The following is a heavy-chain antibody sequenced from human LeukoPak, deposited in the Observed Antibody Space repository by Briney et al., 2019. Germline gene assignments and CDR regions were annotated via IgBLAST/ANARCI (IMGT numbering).Heavy chain of an antibody. CDR1: GFTFSSYS. Sequence: GGSLRLSCAASGFTFSSYSMNWVRQAPGKGPEWVSSISSSSSYIYYADSVKGRFTISRDNAKNSLYLQMNSLRAEDTAVYYCARESSPEDAFDIWGQGTMVTVSS. J-gene: IGHJ3*02. CDR2: ISSSSSYI. V-gene: IGHV3-21*01. CDR3: ARESSPEDAFDI.